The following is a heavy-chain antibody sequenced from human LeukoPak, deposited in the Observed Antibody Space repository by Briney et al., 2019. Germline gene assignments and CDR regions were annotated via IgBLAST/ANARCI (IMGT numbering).Heavy chain of an antibody. J-gene: IGHJ4*02. V-gene: IGHV3-23*01. D-gene: IGHD3-22*01. CDR1: GFTSSSYG. CDR3: AMKPPYSYDSSGYYPF. Sequence: GGSLRLSCAASGFTSSSYGMSWVRQAPGKGLEWVSAISGSGGSTYYADSVKGRFTISRDNSKNTLYLQMNSLRAEDTAVYYCAMKPPYSYDSSGYYPFWGQGTLVTVSS. CDR2: ISGSGGST.